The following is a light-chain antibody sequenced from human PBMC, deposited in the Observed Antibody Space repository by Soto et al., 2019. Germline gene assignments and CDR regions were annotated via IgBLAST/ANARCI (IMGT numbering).Light chain of an antibody. J-gene: IGLJ2*01. V-gene: IGLV4-60*03. CDR2: LDGSGSY. CDR3: ETWDPNGGV. CDR1: SGHSTYI. Sequence: QLVLTQSSSASASLGSSVKLTCTLSSGHSTYIIAWHQQQPGKAPRFLMKLDGSGSYNKGSGVPDRFSGSSSGADRYLTISNLLSEDEADYYCETWDPNGGVFGGGNKLAVL.